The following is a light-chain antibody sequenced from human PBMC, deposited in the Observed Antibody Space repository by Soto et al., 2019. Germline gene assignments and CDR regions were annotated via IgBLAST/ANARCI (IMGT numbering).Light chain of an antibody. CDR3: QQRSNWPLT. CDR1: QGVTTN. CDR2: DAS. V-gene: IGKV3D-11*01. J-gene: IGKJ4*01. Sequence: EIVMTQSPATLSVSPGERATLSCRAGQGVTTNFAWYQQKSGQAPRLLIYDASNRATGIPARFSGSGSGTDFTLTISSLEPEDFAVYYCQQRSNWPLTFGGGTKVDIK.